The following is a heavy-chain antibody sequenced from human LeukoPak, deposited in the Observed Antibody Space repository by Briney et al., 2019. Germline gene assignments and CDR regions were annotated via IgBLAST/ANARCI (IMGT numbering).Heavy chain of an antibody. V-gene: IGHV1-2*06. CDR3: ARDLDGSRLDY. CDR1: GYTFTGYS. D-gene: IGHD1-26*01. Sequence: ASVKVSCKSSGYTFTGYSIHWVRQAPGQGLEWMGRINPNSGVTNYAQKFQGRVAVTRDTSLNTAYMELNRLGSDDTAMYYCARDLDGSRLDYWSQGTLVTVSS. J-gene: IGHJ4*02. CDR2: INPNSGVT.